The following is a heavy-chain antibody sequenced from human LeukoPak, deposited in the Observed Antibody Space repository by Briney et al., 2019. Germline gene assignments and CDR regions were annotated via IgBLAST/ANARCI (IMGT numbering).Heavy chain of an antibody. D-gene: IGHD3-16*01. CDR2: IHYSGRP. CDR3: ARFGVDYDMDV. Sequence: RSSENLSLTCTVSGGSISGHYWTWIRQPPGKGLEWIGQIHYSGRPDYNPSLKSRVTISVDTSKNQLSLKVTSVTGADTAVYYCARFGVDYDMDVWGQGTTVTVSS. V-gene: IGHV4-59*11. J-gene: IGHJ6*02. CDR1: GGSISGHY.